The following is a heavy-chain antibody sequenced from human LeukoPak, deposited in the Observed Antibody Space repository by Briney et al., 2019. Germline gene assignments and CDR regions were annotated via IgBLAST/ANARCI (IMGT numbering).Heavy chain of an antibody. CDR2: INHSGST. V-gene: IGHV4-34*01. CDR1: GGSFSGYY. Sequence: SETLSLTCAVYGGSFSGYYWSWIRQPPGKGLEWIGEINHSGSTNYNPSLKSRVTISVDTSKNQFSLKLSSVTAADTAVYYCARLGDYYDSSGFDYWGQGTLVTVSS. CDR3: ARLGDYYDSSGFDY. D-gene: IGHD3-22*01. J-gene: IGHJ4*02.